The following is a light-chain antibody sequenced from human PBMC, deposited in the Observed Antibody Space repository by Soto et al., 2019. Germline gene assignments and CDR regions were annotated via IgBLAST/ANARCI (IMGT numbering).Light chain of an antibody. V-gene: IGLV1-47*01. J-gene: IGLJ1*01. Sequence: QSVLTQPPSASGTPGQRVTISCSGSSSNIGNNDVYSYQQFPGTAPKLVVYKNNQRPSGVPDRFSGSKSGTSASLAISGLRSEEEADYYCAAWDDSLGDVFGTGTKVTVL. CDR3: AAWDDSLGDV. CDR1: SSNIGNND. CDR2: KNN.